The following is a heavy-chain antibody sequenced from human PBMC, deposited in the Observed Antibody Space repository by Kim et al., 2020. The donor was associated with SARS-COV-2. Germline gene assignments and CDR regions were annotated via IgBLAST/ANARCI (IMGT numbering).Heavy chain of an antibody. CDR2: IYYSGST. V-gene: IGHV4-59*13. Sequence: SETLSLTCTVSGGSISSYYWSWIRQPPGKGLEWIGYIYYSGSTNYNPSLKSRVTISVDTSKNQFSLKLSSVTAADTAVYYCARGVVGKSGSYTRDYWFDPWGQGTLVTVSS. CDR1: GGSISSYY. J-gene: IGHJ5*02. D-gene: IGHD1-26*01. CDR3: ARGVVGKSGSYTRDYWFDP.